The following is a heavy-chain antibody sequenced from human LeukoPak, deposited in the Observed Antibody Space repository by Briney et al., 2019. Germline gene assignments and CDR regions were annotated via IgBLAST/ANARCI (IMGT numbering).Heavy chain of an antibody. D-gene: IGHD6-19*01. CDR2: ISGRVGST. CDR3: AKRRYISAWSIDAFDV. J-gene: IGHJ3*01. Sequence: GGSLRLSCAASGFSFASYGMSWVRQAPGKGLEWISAISGRVGSTHYADSVKGRFTISRDTSKNTLYLQMNSLRAEDTAVYYCAKRRYISAWSIDAFDVWGQGTMVTVSS. V-gene: IGHV3-23*01. CDR1: GFSFASYG.